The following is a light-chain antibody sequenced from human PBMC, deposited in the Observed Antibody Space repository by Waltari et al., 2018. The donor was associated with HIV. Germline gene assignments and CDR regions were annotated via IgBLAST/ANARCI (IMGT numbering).Light chain of an antibody. V-gene: IGLV1-47*01. CDR1: SSNIGSNY. CDR2: RSN. CDR3: AAWDDSLSGPV. J-gene: IGLJ3*02. Sequence: QSVLTQPPSASGTPGQRVTISCSGSSSNIGSNYVYWYQPLPGTAPKVLIYRSNQRPSGVPDRFSGSKSGTSASLAISGLRSEDEADYYCAAWDDSLSGPVFGGGTKLTVL.